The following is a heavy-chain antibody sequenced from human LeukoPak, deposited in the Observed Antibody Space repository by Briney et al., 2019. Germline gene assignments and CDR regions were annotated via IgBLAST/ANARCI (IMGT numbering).Heavy chain of an antibody. V-gene: IGHV3-23*01. CDR1: GFTFSSYA. Sequence: GGSLRLSCAASGFTFSSYAMSWVRQAPGKGLEWVSAISGSGGSTYYADSVKGRFTISRDNSKNTLYLRMNSLRAEDTAVYYCVPSPGYYGMDVWGQGTTVTVSS. CDR2: ISGSGGST. J-gene: IGHJ6*02. CDR3: VPSPGYYGMDV. D-gene: IGHD2-2*01.